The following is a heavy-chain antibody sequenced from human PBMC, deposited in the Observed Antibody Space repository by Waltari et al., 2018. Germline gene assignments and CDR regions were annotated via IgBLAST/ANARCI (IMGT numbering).Heavy chain of an antibody. CDR2: INPTNGAT. V-gene: IGHV1-2*02. D-gene: IGHD2-15*01. Sequence: QVQLVQAGAEVKKHGASVKVSCQASGYTFPAFSMHWVRQAPGQGLEWMGWINPTNGATGYAQKFQGRVTMTRDTSIRAAYMELKSLRYDDTAVYFCARGGGYTISEPGDFWGQGTLVTVSS. J-gene: IGHJ4*02. CDR1: GYTFPAFS. CDR3: ARGGGYTISEPGDF.